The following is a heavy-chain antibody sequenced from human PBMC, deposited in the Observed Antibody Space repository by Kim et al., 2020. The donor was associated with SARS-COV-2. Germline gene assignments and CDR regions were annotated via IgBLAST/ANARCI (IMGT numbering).Heavy chain of an antibody. J-gene: IGHJ4*02. CDR2: T. CDR3: TTDQPTGLWY. V-gene: IGHV3-15*01. Sequence: TDYADPVKGRFTISRDDSKTTLYLQMNSLKTEDTAVYYCTTDQPTGLWYWGQGTLVTVSS. D-gene: IGHD2-21*01.